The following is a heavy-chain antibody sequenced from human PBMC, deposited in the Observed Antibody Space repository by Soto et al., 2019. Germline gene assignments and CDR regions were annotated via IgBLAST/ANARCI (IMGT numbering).Heavy chain of an antibody. V-gene: IGHV3-66*01. D-gene: IGHD5-18*01. CDR2: IYSGGST. CDR3: ARGGRGYSYGYGAFDI. CDR1: GFTVSSNY. Sequence: GGSLRLSCAASGFTVSSNYMSWVRQAPGKGLEWVSVIYSGGSTYYADSVKGRFTISRDNSKNTLYLQMNSLRAEDTAVYYCARGGRGYSYGYGAFDIWGQGTMVTVSS. J-gene: IGHJ3*02.